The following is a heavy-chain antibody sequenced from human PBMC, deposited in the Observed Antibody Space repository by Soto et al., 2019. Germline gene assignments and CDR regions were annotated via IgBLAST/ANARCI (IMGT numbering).Heavy chain of an antibody. CDR2: INSDGSVS. J-gene: IGHJ6*03. D-gene: IGHD2-15*01. Sequence: EVQLVESGGGLVQPGGSLRLSCAASGFTFSNYWMYWVRQAPGKGLVWVSRINSDGSVSSYADSVKGRLTISRDNVKNTLYLQMDSLRAEDTAVYYCARGDCVGGTCYSVAGSFYYYMDVWGKGTTVTVFS. CDR1: GFTFSNYW. V-gene: IGHV3-74*01. CDR3: ARGDCVGGTCYSVAGSFYYYMDV.